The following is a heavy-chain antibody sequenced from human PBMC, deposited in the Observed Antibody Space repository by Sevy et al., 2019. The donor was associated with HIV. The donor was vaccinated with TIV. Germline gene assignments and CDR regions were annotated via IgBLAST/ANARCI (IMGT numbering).Heavy chain of an antibody. CDR2: ISGSGGST. V-gene: IGHV3-23*01. CDR1: GFTVSSNY. J-gene: IGHJ4*02. Sequence: GGSLRLSCAASGFTVSSNYLSWVRQAPGKGLEWVSAISGSGGSTYYADSVKGRFTISRDNSKNTLYLQMNSLRAEDTAVYYCAKGVIAAAGTYFDYWGQGTLVTVSS. D-gene: IGHD6-13*01. CDR3: AKGVIAAAGTYFDY.